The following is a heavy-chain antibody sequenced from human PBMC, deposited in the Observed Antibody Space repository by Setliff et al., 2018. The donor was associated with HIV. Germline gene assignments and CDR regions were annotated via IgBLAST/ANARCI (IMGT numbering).Heavy chain of an antibody. Sequence: SVKVSCKASGYTFASYAMHWVRQAPGQRLEWMGWINAGNGNTKYSQKFQGRVTITRDTSASTAYMELSSLRSEDTAVYYCARDRRYSYGDYWGQGTLVTVSS. V-gene: IGHV1-3*01. CDR2: INAGNGNT. J-gene: IGHJ4*02. CDR1: GYTFASYA. D-gene: IGHD5-18*01. CDR3: ARDRRYSYGDY.